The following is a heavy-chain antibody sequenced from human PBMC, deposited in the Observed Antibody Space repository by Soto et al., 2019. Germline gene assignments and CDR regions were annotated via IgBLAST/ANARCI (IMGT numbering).Heavy chain of an antibody. Sequence: GGSRRRSWAASGFTFSYYYLTWIRQAPGKGLEWVSYISSGGSTRYYADSVKGRFTISRDNAKNSLYLQINSLRAEDTAVYYCARGGFCSGGSCRRWSWFDPWGQGTLVTVSS. CDR3: ARGGFCSGGSCRRWSWFDP. CDR1: GFTFSYYY. D-gene: IGHD2-15*01. CDR2: ISSGGSTR. J-gene: IGHJ5*02. V-gene: IGHV3-11*01.